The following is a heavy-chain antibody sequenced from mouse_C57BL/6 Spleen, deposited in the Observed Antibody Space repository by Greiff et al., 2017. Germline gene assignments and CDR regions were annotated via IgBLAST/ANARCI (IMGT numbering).Heavy chain of an antibody. CDR1: GFTFSDYY. CDR2: INYDGSST. Sequence: EVNLVESEGGLVQPGSSMKLSCTASGFTFSDYYMAWVRQVPEKGLEWVANINYDGSSTYYLDSLKSRFIISRDNAKNILYLQMSSLKSEDTATYYCARDAATVALDYWGQGTTLTVSS. CDR3: ARDAATVALDY. V-gene: IGHV5-16*01. D-gene: IGHD1-1*01. J-gene: IGHJ2*01.